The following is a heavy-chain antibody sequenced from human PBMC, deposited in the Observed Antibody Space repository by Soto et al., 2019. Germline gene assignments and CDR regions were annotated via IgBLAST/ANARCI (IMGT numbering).Heavy chain of an antibody. J-gene: IGHJ6*03. CDR1: GFTFSNYW. V-gene: IGHV3-74*02. CDR3: ARGDCVGGTCYSLAGSFYYYMDV. Sequence: ESGGGLVQPGGSLRLSCAASGFTFSNYWMYWVRQAPGKGLEWVSRINSDGSVSSYADSVKGRLTISRDNVKNTLYLQMDSLRAEDTAVYYCARGDCVGGTCYSLAGSFYYYMDVWSKGTTVTVFS. D-gene: IGHD2-15*01. CDR2: INSDGSVS.